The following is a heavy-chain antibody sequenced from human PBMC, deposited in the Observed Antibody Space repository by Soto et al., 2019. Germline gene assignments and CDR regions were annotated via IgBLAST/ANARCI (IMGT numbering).Heavy chain of an antibody. CDR1: GDSFSSNIAA. CDR2: TYYRSKWYN. Sequence: QTLSLTFAISGDSFSSNIAAWNWIRQSPSRGLEWLGRTYYRSKWYNDYAVSVKSRITINPDTSKNQFSLQLNSVTPEDTAVYYCASSHYYYDSSGYYGLFDYWGQGTLVTVSS. D-gene: IGHD3-22*01. CDR3: ASSHYYYDSSGYYGLFDY. V-gene: IGHV6-1*01. J-gene: IGHJ4*02.